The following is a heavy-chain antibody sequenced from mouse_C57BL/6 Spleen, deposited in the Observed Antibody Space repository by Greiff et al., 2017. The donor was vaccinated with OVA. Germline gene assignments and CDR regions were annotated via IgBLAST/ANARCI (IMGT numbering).Heavy chain of an antibody. V-gene: IGHV8-12*01. Sequence: QVTLKESGPGILQSSQTLSLTCSFSGFSLSTSGMGVSWIRQPSGKGLEWLAHIYWDDDKRYNPSLKSRLTISKDTSRNQVFLKITSVDTADTATYYCARGIYYDYDGGAFDYWGQGTTLTVSS. J-gene: IGHJ2*01. CDR1: GFSLSTSGMG. CDR3: ARGIYYDYDGGAFDY. CDR2: IYWDDDK. D-gene: IGHD2-4*01.